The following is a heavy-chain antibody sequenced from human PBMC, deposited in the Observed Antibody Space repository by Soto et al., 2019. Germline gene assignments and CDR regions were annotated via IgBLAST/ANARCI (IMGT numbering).Heavy chain of an antibody. CDR1: GFTLSSYW. Sequence: EVQLVESGGGLVQPGGSLRLSCATSGFTLSSYWMSWVRQAPGKGLEWVANIKRDGSEKCYVDSVQGRFTISRDNAKNSLYLQMNSLRAEDTALYYCARDCSGGICYGYYFDYWGQGTLVTVSS. J-gene: IGHJ4*02. V-gene: IGHV3-7*01. CDR3: ARDCSGGICYGYYFDY. D-gene: IGHD2-15*01. CDR2: IKRDGSEK.